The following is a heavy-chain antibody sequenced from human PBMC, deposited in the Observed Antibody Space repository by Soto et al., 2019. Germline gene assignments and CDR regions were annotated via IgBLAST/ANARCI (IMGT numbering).Heavy chain of an antibody. CDR2: IYWDDDK. J-gene: IGHJ5*02. CDR1: GFSLSTSGVG. V-gene: IGHV2-5*02. Sequence: QITLKESGPPLVKPTQTLTLTCTFSGFSLSTSGVGVGWIRQPPGKALEWLARIYWDDDKRYSPSLKSRLTITKDTSKNQVVLTITNMDPVDTATYYCAHSGRYDFWSGYYPNCFDPWGQGTLVTVSS. CDR3: AHSGRYDFWSGYYPNCFDP. D-gene: IGHD3-3*01.